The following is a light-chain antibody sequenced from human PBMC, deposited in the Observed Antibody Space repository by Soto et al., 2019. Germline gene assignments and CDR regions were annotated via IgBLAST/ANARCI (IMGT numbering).Light chain of an antibody. CDR2: EVA. CDR3: SSYLSSMTSHV. J-gene: IGLJ1*01. CDR1: SSDVGSHKS. V-gene: IGLV2-18*02. Sequence: QSALTQPPSVSGSPGQSVTISCSGGSSDVGSHKSVSWYKQAPGASPQLIISEVAGRPSGVPDRLSTSKSDNTASLTISGLQPEDEADYYCSSYLSSMTSHVFGTGTKVTVL.